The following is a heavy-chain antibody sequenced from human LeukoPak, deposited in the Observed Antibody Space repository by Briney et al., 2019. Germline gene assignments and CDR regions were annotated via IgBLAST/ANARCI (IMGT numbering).Heavy chain of an antibody. J-gene: IGHJ3*02. V-gene: IGHV1-2*02. D-gene: IGHD3-22*01. Sequence: ASVNVSCKASVYIFTDYYIHWVRQAPGQGLEWMGWINPNSGGTNYAQKFQGRVTVTRDTSISTAYMELSRLRSDDTAVYYCARSRRITMTEDAFDIWGQGTMVTVSS. CDR2: INPNSGGT. CDR3: ARSRRITMTEDAFDI. CDR1: VYIFTDYY.